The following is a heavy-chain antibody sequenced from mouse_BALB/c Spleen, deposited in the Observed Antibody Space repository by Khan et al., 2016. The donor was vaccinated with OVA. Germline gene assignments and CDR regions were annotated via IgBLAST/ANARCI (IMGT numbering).Heavy chain of an antibody. V-gene: IGHV3-2*02. Sequence: EVKLLESGPGLVKPSQSLSLTCTVTGYSITSDYAWNWIWQFPGNRLEWMGFISYSGNTNYNPSLKSRISVTRDTSKNHFFLQLNSVTTEDTATYYCARMYGGDFDYWGQGTTLTVSS. CDR2: ISYSGNT. D-gene: IGHD2-10*02. J-gene: IGHJ2*01. CDR3: ARMYGGDFDY. CDR1: GYSITSDYA.